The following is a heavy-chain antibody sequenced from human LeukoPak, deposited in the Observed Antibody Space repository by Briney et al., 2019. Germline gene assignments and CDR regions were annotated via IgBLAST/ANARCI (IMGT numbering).Heavy chain of an antibody. V-gene: IGHV3-23*01. CDR3: AKDRDYGDYFSYDY. Sequence: GGSLRLSCAASGFTFSSYAMSWVRQAPGKGLEWVSAISGSGGSTYYADSVKGRFTISRDNSKNTLYLQMNSLRAEDMAVYYCAKDRDYGDYFSYDYWGQGTLVTVSS. CDR1: GFTFSSYA. CDR2: ISGSGGST. D-gene: IGHD4-17*01. J-gene: IGHJ4*02.